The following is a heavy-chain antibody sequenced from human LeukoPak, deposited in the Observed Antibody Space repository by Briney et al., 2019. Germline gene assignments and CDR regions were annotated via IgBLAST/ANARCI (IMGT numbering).Heavy chain of an antibody. CDR1: GGSISSYY. CDR3: ALNYYGSGGTFDY. V-gene: IGHV4-59*01. J-gene: IGHJ4*02. D-gene: IGHD3-10*01. Sequence: SETLSLTCTVSGGSISSYYWSWIRQPPGQGLKWIGYIYYSGSTNYNPSLKSRVTISVDTSKNQFSLKLSSVTAADTAVYYCALNYYGSGGTFDYWGQGTLVTVSS. CDR2: IYYSGST.